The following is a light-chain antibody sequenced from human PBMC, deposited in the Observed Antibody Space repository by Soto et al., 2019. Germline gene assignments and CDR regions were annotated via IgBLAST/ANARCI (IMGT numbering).Light chain of an antibody. CDR2: EES. CDR1: QAVPNN. CDR3: QQVKTYPRT. V-gene: IGKV1-9*01. J-gene: IGKJ4*01. Sequence: DIHLSHSPAFLSASVVDRVTITCRPSQAVPNNMAWYQQKPGKPPKLLIYEESTLHSGVPSRFSGRKSGTQFTLTIDSLQPEDFATYYCQQVKTYPRTFGGGTKVDI.